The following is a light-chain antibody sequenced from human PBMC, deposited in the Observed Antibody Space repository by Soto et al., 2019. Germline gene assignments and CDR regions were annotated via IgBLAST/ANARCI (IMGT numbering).Light chain of an antibody. CDR3: QQFNSYPFT. J-gene: IGKJ3*01. Sequence: DIQMTQSPSTLSASVGDRVTITCRASQSLSSRLAWYQQRPGKAPKLLIYKTSTLQSGVLSRFSGSGSGTEFTLTISSLQPDDFATYYCQQFNSYPFTFGPGTKVDIK. CDR2: KTS. V-gene: IGKV1-5*03. CDR1: QSLSSR.